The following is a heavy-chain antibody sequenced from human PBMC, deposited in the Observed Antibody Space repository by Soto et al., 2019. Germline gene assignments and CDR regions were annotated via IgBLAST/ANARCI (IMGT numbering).Heavy chain of an antibody. CDR1: GGSISSGGYF. CDR2: IYHNGST. D-gene: IGHD3-10*01. V-gene: IGHV4-30-2*01. Sequence: QLQLQESGSGLVKPSQTLSLTCAVSGGSISSGGYFWSWFRQPPGKVLEWIGYIYHNGSTYYNPSLKSRVTTSVDRSKNQLSLKLSSVTASDTAVYYCARGLGPWGQGTLVTVSS. CDR3: ARGLGP. J-gene: IGHJ5*02.